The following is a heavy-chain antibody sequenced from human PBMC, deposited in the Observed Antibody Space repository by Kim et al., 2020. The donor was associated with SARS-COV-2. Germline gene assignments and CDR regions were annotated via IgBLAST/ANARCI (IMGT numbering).Heavy chain of an antibody. J-gene: IGHJ5*02. D-gene: IGHD3-16*01. V-gene: IGHV3-7*01. Sequence: YVDSVKGRFTISRDNAKNSLYLQMNSLRAEDTAVYYCARAFLGSYNWFDPWGQGTLVTVSS. CDR3: ARAFLGSYNWFDP.